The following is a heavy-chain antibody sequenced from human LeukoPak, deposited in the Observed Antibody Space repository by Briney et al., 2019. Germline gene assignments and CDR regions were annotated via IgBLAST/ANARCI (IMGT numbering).Heavy chain of an antibody. J-gene: IGHJ4*02. Sequence: PGGSLRLSCAASGFTFSSYRMTWVRQAPGKGLEWVSSISSSSSYIYYADSVKGRFTISRDNARNSLYLQMNSLRAEDTAVYYCARGTGIVVAESYFDYWGQGTLVTVSS. D-gene: IGHD3-22*01. CDR2: ISSSSSYI. V-gene: IGHV3-21*01. CDR1: GFTFSSYR. CDR3: ARGTGIVVAESYFDY.